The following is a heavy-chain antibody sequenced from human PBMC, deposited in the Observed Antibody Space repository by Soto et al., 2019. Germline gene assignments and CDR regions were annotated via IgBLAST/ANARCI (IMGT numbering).Heavy chain of an antibody. V-gene: IGHV3-33*01. D-gene: IGHD2-15*01. CDR1: GFTFSSYG. Sequence: PGGSLRLSCAASGFTFSSYGMHWVRQAPGKGLEWVAVIWYDGSNKYYADSVKGRFTISRDNSKNTLYLQMNRLRAEVTAVFYCARGPLDQGYCSGGSCYGGYWGQGTLVTVSS. CDR3: ARGPLDQGYCSGGSCYGGY. CDR2: IWYDGSNK. J-gene: IGHJ4*02.